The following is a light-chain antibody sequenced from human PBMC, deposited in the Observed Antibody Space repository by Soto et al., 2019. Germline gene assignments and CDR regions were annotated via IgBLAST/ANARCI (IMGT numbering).Light chain of an antibody. CDR1: QSVSHW. CDR3: QQYSSYSIT. J-gene: IGKJ4*01. CDR2: QAS. Sequence: DIQMTQSPSTLSASVGDRVTITCRASQSVSHWLAWYQQKPGKAPTVLIYQASALESGVPSRFSGSGSGTEFTLTISSLQPDDFATYYCQQYSSYSITFGGGTKVE. V-gene: IGKV1-5*03.